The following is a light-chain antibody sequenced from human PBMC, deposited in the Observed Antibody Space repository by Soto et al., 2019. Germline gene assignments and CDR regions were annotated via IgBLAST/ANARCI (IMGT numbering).Light chain of an antibody. CDR2: GAS. J-gene: IGKJ1*01. Sequence: EIVLTQSPGTLSLSPGERATLSCRTSQSVSSNYLAWYQQKPGQAPRPLIYGASSRATGIPDRFSGSGSGTDFTLTISRLEPEDFAVYYCQQYGSSPPWTFGQGTKVDIK. V-gene: IGKV3-20*01. CDR3: QQYGSSPPWT. CDR1: QSVSSNY.